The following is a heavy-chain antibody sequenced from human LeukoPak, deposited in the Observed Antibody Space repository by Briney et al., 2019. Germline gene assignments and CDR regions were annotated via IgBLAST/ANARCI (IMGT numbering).Heavy chain of an antibody. CDR2: IYTSGST. J-gene: IGHJ4*02. D-gene: IGHD3-16*01. CDR3: ARSYAHFDY. CDR1: GGSISSYY. V-gene: IGHV4-4*09. Sequence: SETLSLTCTVSGGSISSYYWSWIRQPPGKGLEWIGYIYTSGSTNYNPSLKSRVTISVDTSKNQFSLKLSSVTAADTAVYYCARSYAHFDYWGQGTLVTVSS.